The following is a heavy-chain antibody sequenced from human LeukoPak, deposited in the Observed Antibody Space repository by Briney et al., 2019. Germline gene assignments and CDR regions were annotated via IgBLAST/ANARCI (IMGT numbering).Heavy chain of an antibody. Sequence: PSETLSLTCAVYGGSLSGYYWSWIRQPPGKGLEWIGEINHSGSTNYNPSLKSRVTISVDTSKNQFSLKLSSVTAADTAVYYCARDGGVRYSSSWYRYYFDYWGQGTLVTVSS. CDR2: INHSGST. CDR1: GGSLSGYY. CDR3: ARDGGVRYSSSWYRYYFDY. J-gene: IGHJ4*02. V-gene: IGHV4-34*01. D-gene: IGHD6-13*01.